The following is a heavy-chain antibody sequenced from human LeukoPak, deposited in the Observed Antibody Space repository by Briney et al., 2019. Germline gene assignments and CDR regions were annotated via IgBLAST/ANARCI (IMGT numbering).Heavy chain of an antibody. CDR2: IKTKTEGGTT. Sequence: GGSLRLSCAASGFSFSNGWMSWVRQAPGKGLEWVGRIKTKTEGGTTDYAAPVKGRFTVSRDDSKNTLYMQMNSLKIEDTAVYYCARVWNSYGQKAPGYWGQGTLVAVSS. CDR1: GFSFSNGW. V-gene: IGHV3-15*01. CDR3: ARVWNSYGQKAPGY. D-gene: IGHD5-18*01. J-gene: IGHJ4*02.